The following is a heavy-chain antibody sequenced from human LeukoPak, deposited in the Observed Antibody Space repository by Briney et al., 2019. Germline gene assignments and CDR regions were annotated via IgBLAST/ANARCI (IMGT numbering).Heavy chain of an antibody. Sequence: PGGSLRLSCAASGFTFSSFTMSWVRQAPGKGLKWVSSLRGDGDTFYGDSVKGRFTLSRDESRNTVYLQLNNLRVEDTAIYYCAKSCWVSSADAVSWGQGTLVTVSS. J-gene: IGHJ4*02. CDR1: GFTFSSFT. CDR3: AKSCWVSSADAVS. V-gene: IGHV3-23*01. D-gene: IGHD2-2*01. CDR2: LRGDGDT.